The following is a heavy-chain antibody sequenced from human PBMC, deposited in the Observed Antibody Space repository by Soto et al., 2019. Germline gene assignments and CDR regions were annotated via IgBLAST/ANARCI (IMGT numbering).Heavy chain of an antibody. CDR2: ISGSGVTT. V-gene: IGHV3-23*01. CDR1: GFTFSSYG. Sequence: GGSLRLSCAASGFTFSSYGMGWVRQPPGKGLEWVSAISGSGVTTYYADSVKGRFTISRDNSKSTLYLQMNSLRAEDTAVYYCAKDSATFGRFDYWGQGTLVTVS. D-gene: IGHD3-3*01. CDR3: AKDSATFGRFDY. J-gene: IGHJ4*02.